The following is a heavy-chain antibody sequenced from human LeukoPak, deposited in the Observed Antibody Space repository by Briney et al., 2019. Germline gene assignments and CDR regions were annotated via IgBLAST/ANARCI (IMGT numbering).Heavy chain of an antibody. J-gene: IGHJ4*02. CDR2: IYGGGNT. CDR1: GFTVSSNY. CDR3: AREQIIVAAIYFDY. D-gene: IGHD2-2*02. V-gene: IGHV3-53*01. Sequence: PGGSLRLSCAASGFTVSSNYMSWVRQAPGEGLEWVSVIYGGGNTYYADSVKGRFTISRDNSKNTLYLQMNSLRAEDTAVYYCAREQIIVAAIYFDYWGQGTLVTVSS.